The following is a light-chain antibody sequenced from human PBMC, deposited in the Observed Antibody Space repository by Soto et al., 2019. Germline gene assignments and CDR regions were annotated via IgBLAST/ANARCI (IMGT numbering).Light chain of an antibody. V-gene: IGLV2-8*01. CDR1: SGDVGGYDY. CDR3: QSYDSHLSGSL. CDR2: EVT. Sequence: QSALTQPPSASGSPGQSVTISCTGTSGDVGGYDYVSWYQQHPGKAPKLMIYEVTKRPLGVPDRFSGSKSGNTASLTVSGLQGDDEGDYYCQSYDSHLSGSLFGGGTKLTVL. J-gene: IGLJ2*01.